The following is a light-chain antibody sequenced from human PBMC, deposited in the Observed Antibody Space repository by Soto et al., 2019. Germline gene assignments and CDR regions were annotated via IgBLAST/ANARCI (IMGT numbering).Light chain of an antibody. V-gene: IGKV3-20*01. CDR3: QQYHSAPVT. CDR2: GAS. Sequence: EIVLTQSPGTLSLSPGERATLSCRASQSLRRSNLAWYQQKPGQAPRVLIYGASSRATGIPDRFSGSGSGTDLTLTISRLESEDFAVYYCQQYHSAPVTFGQGTKLEIK. J-gene: IGKJ2*01. CDR1: QSLRRSN.